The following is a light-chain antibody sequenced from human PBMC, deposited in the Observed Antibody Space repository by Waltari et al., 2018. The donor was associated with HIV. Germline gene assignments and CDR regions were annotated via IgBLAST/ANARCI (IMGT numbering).Light chain of an antibody. CDR1: PGVLSWPQNKNF. J-gene: IGKJ1*01. Sequence: DIILTQSPDSLAVSLGDRAAIHSKSSPGVLSWPQNKNFLTRYQQQPGQPPKLLIYWASTRESGVPARFSGSGSRTDFSLTISSLQADVVAIYYCQQYHSIPWTFGQGTKVEIK. CDR2: WAS. CDR3: QQYHSIPWT. V-gene: IGKV4-1*01.